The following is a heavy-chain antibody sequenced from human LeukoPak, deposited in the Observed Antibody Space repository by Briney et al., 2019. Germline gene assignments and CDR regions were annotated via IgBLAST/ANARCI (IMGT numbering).Heavy chain of an antibody. V-gene: IGHV1-69*05. Sequence: SVNVSCKASGGTFSSYAISWVRQAPGQGLEWMGRIIPIFGTANYAQKFQGRVTITTDESTSTAYMELSSLRSEDTAVYYCARDRLTYYDSSGYYHDPFAYWGQGTLVTVSS. D-gene: IGHD3-22*01. CDR1: GGTFSSYA. CDR3: ARDRLTYYDSSGYYHDPFAY. J-gene: IGHJ4*02. CDR2: IIPIFGTA.